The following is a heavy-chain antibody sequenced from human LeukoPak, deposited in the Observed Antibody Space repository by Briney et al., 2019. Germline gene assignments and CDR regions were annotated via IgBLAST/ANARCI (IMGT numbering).Heavy chain of an antibody. V-gene: IGHV3-53*01. J-gene: IGHJ4*02. CDR1: GFTVSSNY. CDR3: AASRSGVDH. CDR2: IYSGGNT. D-gene: IGHD3-10*01. Sequence: SGGSLRLSCSASGFTVSSNYINRVRQAPGKGLEWVSVIYSGGNTYYADSVKGRFTISRDNSKDTLYLQMNSLRHEDTAVYYCAASRSGVDHWGQGTLVTVSS.